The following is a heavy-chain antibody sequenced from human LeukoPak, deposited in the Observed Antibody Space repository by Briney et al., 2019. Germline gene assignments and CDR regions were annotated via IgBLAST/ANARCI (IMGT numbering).Heavy chain of an antibody. V-gene: IGHV3-48*02. Sequence: GGSLRLSCAASGFTFSSYSMYWVRQAPGKGLEWVSYISSSSSTIYYADSVKGRFTISRDNAKNSLYLQMNSLRDEDTAVYYCARDQDYSKFWENWFDPWGQGTLVTVSS. CDR2: ISSSSSTI. D-gene: IGHD4-4*01. J-gene: IGHJ5*02. CDR3: ARDQDYSKFWENWFDP. CDR1: GFTFSSYS.